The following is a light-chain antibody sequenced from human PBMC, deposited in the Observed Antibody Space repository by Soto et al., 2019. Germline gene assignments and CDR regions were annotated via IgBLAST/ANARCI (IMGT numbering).Light chain of an antibody. Sequence: QSALTQPASVSGSPGQSITISCTGTSSDVVGYNYVSWYQQHLGKAPKLMIYDVSNRPSGVSNRFSGSKSGNTASLTISGLQAEDEADYYCSSYTSSSTLEGVFGTGTKVTVL. CDR1: SSDVVGYNY. J-gene: IGLJ1*01. CDR3: SSYTSSSTLEGV. CDR2: DVS. V-gene: IGLV2-14*01.